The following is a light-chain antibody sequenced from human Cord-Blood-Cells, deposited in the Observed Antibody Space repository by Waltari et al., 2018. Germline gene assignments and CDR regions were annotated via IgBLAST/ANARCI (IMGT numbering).Light chain of an antibody. CDR1: SSNIGNNA. J-gene: IGLJ3*02. Sequence: QSVLTQPPSVSEAPRQRVTISCSGSSSNIGNNAVNWYQQLPGKAPKLLSVYDYLLPSGVSDRFSGSKSGTSASLAISGLQSEDEADYYCAAWDDSLNGRVFGGGTKLTVL. CDR2: YDY. CDR3: AAWDDSLNGRV. V-gene: IGLV1-36*01.